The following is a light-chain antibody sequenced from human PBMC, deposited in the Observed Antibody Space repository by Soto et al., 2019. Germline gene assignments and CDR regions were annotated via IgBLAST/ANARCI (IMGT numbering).Light chain of an antibody. J-gene: IGLJ2*01. CDR1: SSDVGGYNS. CDR3: TSWTTSTTMI. V-gene: IGLV2-14*01. CDR2: DVN. Sequence: HSVLTQPASVSGSPGQSITISYTGTSSDVGGYNSVSWYQQHPGKAPKLMLYDVNIRPSGVSNRFSGSKSGNTASLTISGLQAEDEADYYCTSWTTSTTMIFGGGTKVTVL.